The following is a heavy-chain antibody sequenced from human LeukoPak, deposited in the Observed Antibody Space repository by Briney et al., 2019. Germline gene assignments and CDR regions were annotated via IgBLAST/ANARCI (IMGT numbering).Heavy chain of an antibody. CDR2: VSDGGRT. J-gene: IGHJ3*02. CDR1: GGSITSYY. D-gene: IGHD6-6*01. V-gene: IGHV4-4*07. Sequence: SETLSLTCSVSGGSITSYYWSWIRQPPGKGLEWIGHVSDGGRTNYSPSLRSRVTMSVDTSKNQFSLKLSSVTAADTAVYYCARDRKQLVNAFDIWGQGTMVTVSS. CDR3: ARDRKQLVNAFDI.